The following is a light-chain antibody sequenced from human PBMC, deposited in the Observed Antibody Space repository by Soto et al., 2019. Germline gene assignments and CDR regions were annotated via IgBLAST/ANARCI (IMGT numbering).Light chain of an antibody. J-gene: IGKJ1*01. Sequence: EIVLTQSPGTLSWSPGDRATLSCRASQSLSSSYLAWYLQKPGQAPRLLIYATSTRATGVPDRFSGSGSGTDFTLTISRLEPEDFAVFYCQQYVSSPATFGQGTKVEI. V-gene: IGKV3-20*01. CDR3: QQYVSSPAT. CDR1: QSLSSSY. CDR2: ATS.